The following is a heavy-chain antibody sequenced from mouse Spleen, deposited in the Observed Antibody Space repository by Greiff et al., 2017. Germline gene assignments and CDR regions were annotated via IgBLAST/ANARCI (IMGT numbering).Heavy chain of an antibody. V-gene: IGHV5-17*01. CDR3: ARMGLAY. D-gene: IGHD4-1*01. J-gene: IGHJ3*01. Sequence: EVQLVESGGGLVKPGGSLKLSCAASGFTFSDYGMHWVRQAPEKGLEWVAYISSGSSTIYYADTVKGRFTISRDNAKNTLFLQMTSLRSEDTAMYYCARMGLAYWGQGTLVTVSA. CDR2: ISSGSSTI. CDR1: GFTFSDYG.